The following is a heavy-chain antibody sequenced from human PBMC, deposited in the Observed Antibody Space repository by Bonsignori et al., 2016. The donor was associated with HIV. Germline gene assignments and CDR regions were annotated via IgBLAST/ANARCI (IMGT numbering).Heavy chain of an antibody. D-gene: IGHD1-26*01. Sequence: SETLSLTCTVSGGPISSGSYYWSWIRQPAGKGLEWIGRIYTSGSTNYNPSLESRVTISVDMSKNQFSLKLSSGTAADTAVYYCARVVGATTILAYYMDVWGKGTTVTVSS. CDR3: ARVVGATTILAYYMDV. CDR1: GGPISSGSYY. CDR2: IYTSGST. J-gene: IGHJ6*03. V-gene: IGHV4-61*02.